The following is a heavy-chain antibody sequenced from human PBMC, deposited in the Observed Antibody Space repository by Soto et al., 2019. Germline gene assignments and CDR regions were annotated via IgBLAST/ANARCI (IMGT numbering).Heavy chain of an antibody. D-gene: IGHD2-2*01. J-gene: IGHJ6*02. V-gene: IGHV3-23*01. CDR2: ISGSGGST. CDR3: AKGVGRYCSSTSCYDPYYYYYGMDV. CDR1: GFTFSSYA. Sequence: GGSLRLSCAAAGFTFSSYAMSWVRQAPGKGLEWVSAISGSGGSTYYADSVKGRFTISRDNSKSTLYLQMNSLRAEDTAVYYCAKGVGRYCSSTSCYDPYYYYYGMDVWGQGTTVTVSS.